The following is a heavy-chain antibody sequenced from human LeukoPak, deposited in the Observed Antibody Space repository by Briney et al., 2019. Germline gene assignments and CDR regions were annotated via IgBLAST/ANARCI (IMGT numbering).Heavy chain of an antibody. V-gene: IGHV4-59*01. Sequence: SETLSLTCTVSGGSISSYYWSWIRQPPGKGLEWIGYIYYSGSTNYNPSLKSRVTISVDTSKNQFSLKLSSVTAADTAVYYCARNHDYGGGLDYWGQGTLVTVSS. J-gene: IGHJ4*02. CDR1: GGSISSYY. D-gene: IGHD4-23*01. CDR3: ARNHDYGGGLDY. CDR2: IYYSGST.